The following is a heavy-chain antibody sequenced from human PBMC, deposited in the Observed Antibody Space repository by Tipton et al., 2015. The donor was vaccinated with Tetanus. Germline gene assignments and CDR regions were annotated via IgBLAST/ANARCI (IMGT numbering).Heavy chain of an antibody. J-gene: IGHJ1*01. CDR1: GFTFDDYA. CDR2: IKQDGSEK. D-gene: IGHD3-22*01. CDR3: ASSSRGYYDSSGYYGYFQH. Sequence: SLRLSCIASGFTFDDYAMHWVRQAPGKGLEWVANIKQDGSEKYYADSVKGRFTISRDNAKNSLFLQVNSLRAEDTAVYYCASSSRGYYDSSGYYGYFQHWGQGTLVTVS. V-gene: IGHV3-7*01.